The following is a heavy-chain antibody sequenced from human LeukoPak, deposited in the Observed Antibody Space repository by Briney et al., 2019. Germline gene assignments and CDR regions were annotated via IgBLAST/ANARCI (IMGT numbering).Heavy chain of an antibody. J-gene: IGHJ4*02. CDR2: IYHSGST. Sequence: SQTLSLTCTVSGGSISSGGYYWSWIRQPPGKGLEWIGYIYHSGSTYYNPSLKSRVTISVDTSKNQFSLKLSSVTAADTAVYYCARLSASSSWFHFDYWGPGTLVTGSS. CDR1: GGSISSGGYY. D-gene: IGHD6-13*01. CDR3: ARLSASSSWFHFDY. V-gene: IGHV4-30-2*01.